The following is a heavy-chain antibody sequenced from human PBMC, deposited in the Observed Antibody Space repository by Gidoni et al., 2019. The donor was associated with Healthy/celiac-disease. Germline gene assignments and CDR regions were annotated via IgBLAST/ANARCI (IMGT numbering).Heavy chain of an antibody. J-gene: IGHJ4*02. Sequence: QVQLVESGGGVVQPGRSLRLSCAAAGFTFSSDGMHWVHQAPGKGLEGVAVIWYDGSNKYYADSVKGRFTISRDNSKNTLYLQMNSLRAEDTAVYHCARGRCGGDCYDADVNYWGQGTLVTVSS. V-gene: IGHV3-33*08. D-gene: IGHD2-21*01. CDR3: ARGRCGGDCYDADVNY. CDR1: GFTFSSDG. CDR2: IWYDGSNK.